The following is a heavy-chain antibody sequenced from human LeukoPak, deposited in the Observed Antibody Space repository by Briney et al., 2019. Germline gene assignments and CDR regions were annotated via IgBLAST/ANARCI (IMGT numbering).Heavy chain of an antibody. J-gene: IGHJ3*02. V-gene: IGHV3-30*18. CDR2: ISPDGTDK. CDR1: GFTFSAFG. CDR3: AKRPASGSYVGAFDI. D-gene: IGHD3-10*01. Sequence: PGGSLRLSCAASGFTFSAFGMHWVRQAPGKGLEWVALISPDGTDKFYIDSVKGRFTISRDNSKNTLYLQMSSLRAEGTAVYYCAKRPASGSYVGAFDIWGQGTMVTVSS.